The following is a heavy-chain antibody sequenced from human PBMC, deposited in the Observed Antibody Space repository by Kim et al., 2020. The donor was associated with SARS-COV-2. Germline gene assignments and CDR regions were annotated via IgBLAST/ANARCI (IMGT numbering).Heavy chain of an antibody. CDR1: GFTFSTYW. J-gene: IGHJ6*03. CDR2: INSDGRTT. V-gene: IGHV3-74*01. D-gene: IGHD3-3*01. Sequence: GGSLRLSCEGSGFTFSTYWMYWVRQGPGKGLEWLSRINSDGRTTSYAASVEGRFTTSRDNAKSTVYLEMNSLRDDDTGVYYCARDLDDFWSGMDVWGKGT. CDR3: ARDLDDFWSGMDV.